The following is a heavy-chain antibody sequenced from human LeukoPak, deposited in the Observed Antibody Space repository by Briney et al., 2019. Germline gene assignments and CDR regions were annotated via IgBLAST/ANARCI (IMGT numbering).Heavy chain of an antibody. Sequence: PGGSLRLSCAASGFTFSSYGMHWVRQAPGKGLEWVAVIWYDGSNKYYADSVKGRFTISRDNSKNTLYLQMNSLRAEDTAVYYCARDLLPLYYYYGMDVWGQGTTVTVSS. CDR2: IWYDGSNK. CDR3: ARDLLPLYYYYGMDV. V-gene: IGHV3-33*01. J-gene: IGHJ6*02. CDR1: GFTFSSYG.